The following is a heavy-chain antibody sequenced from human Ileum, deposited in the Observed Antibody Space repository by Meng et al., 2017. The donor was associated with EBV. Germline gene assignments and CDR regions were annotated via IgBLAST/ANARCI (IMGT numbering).Heavy chain of an antibody. D-gene: IGHD2-15*01. V-gene: IGHV4-59*08. CDR1: GGSISGWG. CDR2: FYYSRYT. J-gene: IGHJ4*02. CDR3: EVGGWSLDY. Sequence: ETGPATCAFFGGSISGWGWGGVGQGPGRGLGGIGYFYYSRYTNYNPSRKSLVTIAVDTSKNQFSLNLSSVTAADTAWYYCEVGGWSLDYWGQGTLVTVSS.